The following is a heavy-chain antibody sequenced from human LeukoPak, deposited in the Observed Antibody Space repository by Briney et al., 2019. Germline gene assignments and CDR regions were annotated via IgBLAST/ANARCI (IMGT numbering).Heavy chain of an antibody. V-gene: IGHV1-69*05. CDR1: GYTFTSYY. D-gene: IGHD6-13*01. J-gene: IGHJ4*02. CDR2: IIPIFGTA. CDR3: ARESPRGVAAAGLFDY. Sequence: GASVKVSCKASGYTFTSYYMHWVRQAPGQGLEWMGGIIPIFGTANYAQKFQGRVTITTDESTSTAYMELSSLRSEDTAVYYCARESPRGVAAAGLFDYWGQGTLVTVSS.